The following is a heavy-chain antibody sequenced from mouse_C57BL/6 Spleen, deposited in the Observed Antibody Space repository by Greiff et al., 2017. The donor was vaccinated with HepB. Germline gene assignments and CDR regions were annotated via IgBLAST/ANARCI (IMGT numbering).Heavy chain of an antibody. D-gene: IGHD1-1*01. CDR3: ARRTTVNWYFDV. V-gene: IGHV1-43*01. CDR1: GYSFTGYY. Sequence: EVQLQQSGPELVKPGASVKISCKASGYSFTGYYMHWVKQSSEKSLEWIGEINPSTGGTSYNQKFKGKATVTVDQSSSTAYMQLKSLTSEDSAVYYCARRTTVNWYFDVWGTGTTVTVSS. CDR2: INPSTGGT. J-gene: IGHJ1*03.